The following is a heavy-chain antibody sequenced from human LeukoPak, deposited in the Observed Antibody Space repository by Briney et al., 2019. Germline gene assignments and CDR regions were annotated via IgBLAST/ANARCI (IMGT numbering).Heavy chain of an antibody. CDR3: ARSYSKHLFGMDV. V-gene: IGHV3-66*01. CDR1: GFTVSSYY. D-gene: IGHD4-11*01. Sequence: GGSLRLSCAASGFTVSSYYMTWVRQAPGRGVEWVSVMYSGGSTYHADSVKGRVAISRDNSQYTVFLQMNSVRVEDTAVDYCARSYSKHLFGMDVWGQGTAVAVSS. CDR2: MYSGGST. J-gene: IGHJ6*02.